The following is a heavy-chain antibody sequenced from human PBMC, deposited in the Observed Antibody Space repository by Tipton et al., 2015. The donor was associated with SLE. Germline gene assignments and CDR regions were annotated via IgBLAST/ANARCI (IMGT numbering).Heavy chain of an antibody. CDR2: IFHSGDV. V-gene: IGHV4-38-2*02. J-gene: IGHJ5*02. CDR1: GSSISSYH. Sequence: GLVKPSETLSLTCVVSGSSISSYHWGWIRQPPGKGLEWMGSIFHSGDVYYNPSVKSRVTISIEPSKNQFSLKLTSMTAADTAVYYCVRDGFCRNGVCYRNWFDPWGPGSLVTVSS. CDR3: VRDGFCRNGVCYRNWFDP. D-gene: IGHD2-8*01.